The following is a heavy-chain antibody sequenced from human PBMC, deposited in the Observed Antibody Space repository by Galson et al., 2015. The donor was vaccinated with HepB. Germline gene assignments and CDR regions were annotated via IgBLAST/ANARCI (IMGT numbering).Heavy chain of an antibody. CDR2: IIPIFGTA. Sequence: SVKVSCKASGGTFSSYAISWVRQAPGQGLEWMGGIIPIFGTANYAQKFQGRVTITADTSISTAYMELSRLRSDDTAVYYCARDDGPRTDTAMVIPGGMDVWGQGTTVTVSS. V-gene: IGHV1-69*06. CDR1: GGTFSSYA. D-gene: IGHD5-18*01. J-gene: IGHJ6*02. CDR3: ARDDGPRTDTAMVIPGGMDV.